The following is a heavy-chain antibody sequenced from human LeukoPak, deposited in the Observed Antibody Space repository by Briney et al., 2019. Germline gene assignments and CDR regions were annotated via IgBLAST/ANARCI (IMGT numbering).Heavy chain of an antibody. CDR3: ARDHSTFYAWFDP. V-gene: IGHV1-69*13. CDR1: GGTFISYA. Sequence: GASVKVSCKASGGTFISYAISWVRQAPGQGLEWMGGIIPIFGTANYAQKFQGRVTITADESTSTAYMELSSLRSEDTAVYYCARDHSTFYAWFDPWGQGTLVTVSS. D-gene: IGHD2/OR15-2a*01. J-gene: IGHJ5*02. CDR2: IIPIFGTA.